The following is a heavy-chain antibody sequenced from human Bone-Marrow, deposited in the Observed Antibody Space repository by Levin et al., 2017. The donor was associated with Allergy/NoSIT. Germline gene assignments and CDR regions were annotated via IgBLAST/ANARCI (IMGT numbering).Heavy chain of an antibody. CDR3: ARDLYCSGGSCHSDAVGL. CDR1: RGTFNSYG. D-gene: IGHD2-15*01. V-gene: IGHV1-69*01. CDR2: TITFFDTT. J-gene: IGHJ3*01. Sequence: KISCKASRGTFNSYGINWVRQAPGQGLEWMGGTITFFDTTNYAQKFQGRVTITADESTSTVYMELSSLRFEDTAVYYCARDLYCSGGSCHSDAVGLWGQGTMVIVSS.